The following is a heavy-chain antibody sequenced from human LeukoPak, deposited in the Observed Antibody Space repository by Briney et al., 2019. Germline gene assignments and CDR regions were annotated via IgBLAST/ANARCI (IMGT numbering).Heavy chain of an antibody. CDR1: GFTFSSDW. D-gene: IGHD6-13*01. CDR3: AIIPRAAAGPSARSPFHY. V-gene: IGHV3-7*01. J-gene: IGHJ4*02. Sequence: GGSLRLSCEVSGFTFSSDWMNWVRQAPGKGLEWVANIKQDGSDKYYVDSVKGRFTISRDNAKNSLYLQMNSLRAEDTAVYYCAIIPRAAAGPSARSPFHYWGQGTLVTVSS. CDR2: IKQDGSDK.